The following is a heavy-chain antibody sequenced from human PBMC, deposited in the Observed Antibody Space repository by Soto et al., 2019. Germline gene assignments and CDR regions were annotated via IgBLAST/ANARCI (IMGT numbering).Heavy chain of an antibody. CDR3: AGSIAARPIPLNWFDP. CDR2: INHSGST. D-gene: IGHD6-6*01. Sequence: SETLSLTCAVYGGSFSVYYWSWIRQPPGKGLEWIGEINHSGSTNYNPSLKSRVTISVDTSKNQFSLKLSSVTAADTAVYYCAGSIAARPIPLNWFDPWGQGTLVTVSS. CDR1: GGSFSVYY. V-gene: IGHV4-34*01. J-gene: IGHJ5*02.